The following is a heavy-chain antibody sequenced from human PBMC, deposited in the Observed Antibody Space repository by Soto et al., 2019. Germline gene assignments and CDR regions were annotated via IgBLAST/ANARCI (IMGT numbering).Heavy chain of an antibody. J-gene: IGHJ5*02. D-gene: IGHD2-15*01. V-gene: IGHV3-21*01. CDR2: ISSSSSYI. Sequence: GGSLRLSCAASGFTFSSYSMNWVRQAPGKGLEWVSSISSSSSYIYYADSVKGRFTISRDNAKNSLYLQMNSLRAEDTAVYYCARGVDPNWFDPWGQGTLVTVSS. CDR3: ARGVDPNWFDP. CDR1: GFTFSSYS.